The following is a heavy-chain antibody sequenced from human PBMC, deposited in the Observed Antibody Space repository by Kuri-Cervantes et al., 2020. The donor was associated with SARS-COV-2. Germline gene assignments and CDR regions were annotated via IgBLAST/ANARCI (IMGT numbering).Heavy chain of an antibody. J-gene: IGHJ3*02. V-gene: IGHV3-11*04. CDR3: ARVIAARPSPNDAFDI. CDR2: ISNSGATI. Sequence: GESLKISCAASGFTFSDYYFTWIRQAPGKGLEWVSYISNSGATIFYADSVKGRFTISRDNAKNSLYLQMNSLRAEDTAVYYCARVIAARPSPNDAFDIWGQGTMVTVSS. D-gene: IGHD6-6*01. CDR1: GFTFSDYY.